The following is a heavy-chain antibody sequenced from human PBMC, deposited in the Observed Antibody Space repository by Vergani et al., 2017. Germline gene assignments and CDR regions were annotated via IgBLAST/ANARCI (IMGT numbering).Heavy chain of an antibody. CDR1: GYTFTGYY. Sequence: QVQRVQSGAEVKKPGASVKVSCKASGYTFTGYYMHWVRQAPGQGLEWMGWINPNSGGTNYAQKFQGRVTMTRDTSISTAYMKLSRLRSDDTAVYYCASRDITIFGVVIIRGYYYYGMDVWGQGTTVTVSS. J-gene: IGHJ6*02. CDR3: ASRDITIFGVVIIRGYYYYGMDV. V-gene: IGHV1-2*02. D-gene: IGHD3-3*01. CDR2: INPNSGGT.